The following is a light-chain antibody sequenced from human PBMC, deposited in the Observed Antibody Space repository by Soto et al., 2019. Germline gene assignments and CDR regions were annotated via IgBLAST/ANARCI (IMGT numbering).Light chain of an antibody. J-gene: IGKJ5*01. Sequence: EIVLTQSPGTLSLSLGERATLSCRASQSISSTSLAWYQQKPGQAPRLLIYGASTRATGIPDRFSGSESGTDFTLTIGRLEPEDFVVYYCQQYGNSPFTFGQGTRLEIK. CDR3: QQYGNSPFT. V-gene: IGKV3-20*01. CDR1: QSISSTS. CDR2: GAS.